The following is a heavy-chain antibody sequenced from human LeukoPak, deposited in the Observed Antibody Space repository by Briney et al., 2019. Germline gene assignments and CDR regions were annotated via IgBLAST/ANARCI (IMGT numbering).Heavy chain of an antibody. CDR3: ARHSYSSSPTDY. D-gene: IGHD6-13*01. CDR1: GSTFSDYY. CDR2: ISSSGSTI. Sequence: TGGSLRLSCAASGSTFSDYYMSWIRQAPGKGLEWVSYISSSGSTIYYADSVKGRFTISRDNAKNSLYLQMNSLRAEDTAVYYCARHSYSSSPTDYWGQGTLVTVSS. V-gene: IGHV3-11*01. J-gene: IGHJ4*02.